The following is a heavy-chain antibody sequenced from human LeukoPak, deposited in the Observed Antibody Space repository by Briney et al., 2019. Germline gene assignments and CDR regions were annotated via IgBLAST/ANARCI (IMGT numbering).Heavy chain of an antibody. V-gene: IGHV1-2*02. CDR2: VNPKSGAT. D-gene: IGHD4/OR15-4a*01. J-gene: IGHJ5*02. CDR1: GYTFTDYY. Sequence: GASVKVSCKASGYTFTDYYLHWLRQAPGQGLEWMGWVNPKSGATNYAQGFQGRVTMTWQTSISTGNMELSSLRSDDTAVYYCARAYEYGWFDPWGQGTLVTVSS. CDR3: ARAYEYGWFDP.